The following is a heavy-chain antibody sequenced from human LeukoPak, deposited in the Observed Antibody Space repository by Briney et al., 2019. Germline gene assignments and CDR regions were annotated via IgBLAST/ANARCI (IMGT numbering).Heavy chain of an antibody. J-gene: IGHJ4*02. V-gene: IGHV1-46*01. Sequence: GASVKVSCKASGYTFTSYYMHWVRQAPGQGLEWMGIINPSGGSTSYAQKFQGRVTMTRDMSTSTVYMELSSLRSEDTAVYYCASGYSGYALGFAFDYWGQETLVTVSS. CDR3: ASGYSGYALGFAFDY. CDR1: GYTFTSYY. D-gene: IGHD5-12*01. CDR2: INPSGGST.